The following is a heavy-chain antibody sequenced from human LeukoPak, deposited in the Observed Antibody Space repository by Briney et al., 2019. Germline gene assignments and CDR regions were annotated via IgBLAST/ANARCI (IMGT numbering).Heavy chain of an antibody. V-gene: IGHV4-34*01. CDR3: ARPGRPMVRGILMSSWFDP. CDR2: INQSGNT. J-gene: IGHJ5*02. D-gene: IGHD3-10*01. Sequence: SETLSLTCAVYGGSFRGYDWSWIRQSPGKGLEWIGEINQSGNTKYNAALKSGLTISIDTSKNQFSLKLNSVTAADAAVYYCARPGRPMVRGILMSSWFDPWGQGTLVTVS. CDR1: GGSFRGYD.